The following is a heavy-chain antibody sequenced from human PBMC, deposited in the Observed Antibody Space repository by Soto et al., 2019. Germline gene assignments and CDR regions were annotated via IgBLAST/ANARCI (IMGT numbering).Heavy chain of an antibody. Sequence: SDTLSLTCTVSGVSISSFYWNWIRQSAGKGMEWIGRIYLSGTTTYNPSLQSRVTMSVDTSKNQFSLNLSSLTAADTAVYYCARSPSTSSIGTFDIWGQGTMVTVSS. J-gene: IGHJ3*02. CDR1: GVSISSFY. CDR3: ARSPSTSSIGTFDI. CDR2: IYLSGTT. D-gene: IGHD6-6*01. V-gene: IGHV4-4*07.